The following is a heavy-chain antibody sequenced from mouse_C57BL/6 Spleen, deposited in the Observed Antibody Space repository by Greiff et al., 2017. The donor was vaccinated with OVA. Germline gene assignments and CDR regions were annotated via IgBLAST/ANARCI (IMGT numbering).Heavy chain of an antibody. CDR2: IHPNSGST. CDR1: GYTFTSYW. D-gene: IGHD1-1*01. Sequence: QVHVKQPGAELVKPGASVKLSCKASGYTFTSYWMHWVKQRPGQGLEWIGMIHPNSGSTNYNEKFKSKATLTVDKSSSTAYMQLSSLTSEDSAVYYCAVYYGSSMDYWGQGTSVTVSS. J-gene: IGHJ4*01. CDR3: AVYYGSSMDY. V-gene: IGHV1-64*01.